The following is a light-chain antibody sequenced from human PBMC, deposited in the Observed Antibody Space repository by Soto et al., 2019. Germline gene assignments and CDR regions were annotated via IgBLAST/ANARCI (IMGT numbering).Light chain of an antibody. CDR1: SSDVGGYKY. Sequence: QSALTQPASVSGSPGQSITISCTGTSSDVGGYKYVSWYQQHPGKAPKLMIYEVSNRPSGVSNRFSGSKSGNTASLTISGLQAEDEAGYYCSSYTSTNALVLFGGGTKVTVL. V-gene: IGLV2-14*01. J-gene: IGLJ2*01. CDR2: EVS. CDR3: SSYTSTNALVL.